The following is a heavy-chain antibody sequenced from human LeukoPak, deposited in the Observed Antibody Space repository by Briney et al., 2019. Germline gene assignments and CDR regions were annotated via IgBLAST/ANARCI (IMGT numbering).Heavy chain of an antibody. D-gene: IGHD6-19*01. V-gene: IGHV3-7*04. J-gene: IGHJ6*02. Sequence: GGSLRLSCAASGFSFKSYWMSWVRQAPGKGLEWVANIKPDGSEKDYVHSVKGRFTISRDNVNNSLYLQMNSLSAEDTAMYYCTRDEGWYGRGLDVWGQGTTVTVSS. CDR3: TRDEGWYGRGLDV. CDR1: GFSFKSYW. CDR2: IKPDGSEK.